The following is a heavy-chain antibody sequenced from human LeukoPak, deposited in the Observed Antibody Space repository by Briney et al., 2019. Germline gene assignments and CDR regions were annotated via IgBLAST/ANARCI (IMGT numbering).Heavy chain of an antibody. CDR3: ARADYYDSSGYPNWFDP. CDR2: INTDGSST. Sequence: GGSLRLSCAASGFTFSSCWMHWVRQAPGKGLVWVSRINTDGSSTSYADSVKGRFTISRDNAKNTLYLQMNSLRAEDTAVYYCARADYYDSSGYPNWFDPWGQGTLVTVSS. V-gene: IGHV3-74*01. D-gene: IGHD3-22*01. J-gene: IGHJ5*02. CDR1: GFTFSSCW.